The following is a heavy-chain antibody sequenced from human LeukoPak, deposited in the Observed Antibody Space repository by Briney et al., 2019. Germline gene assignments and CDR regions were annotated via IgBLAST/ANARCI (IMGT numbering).Heavy chain of an antibody. Sequence: SQTLSLTCAISGDSVSSNSAAWNWIRQSPSRGLEWLGRTYYRSKWYNDYALSVKSRITINPDTSKNQFSLQLNSVTPEDTAVYYCARDLGLYCGGDCYRPGAFDIWGQGTMVTVSS. V-gene: IGHV6-1*01. D-gene: IGHD2-21*02. CDR1: GDSVSSNSAA. CDR2: TYYRSKWYN. J-gene: IGHJ3*02. CDR3: ARDLGLYCGGDCYRPGAFDI.